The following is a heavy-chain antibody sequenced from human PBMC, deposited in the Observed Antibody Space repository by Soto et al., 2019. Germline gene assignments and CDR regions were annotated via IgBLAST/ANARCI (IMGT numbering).Heavy chain of an antibody. Sequence: GASVKVSCKASGYTFTSYAMHWVRQAPGQRLEWMGWINAGNGNTKYSQKFQGRVTITRDTSASTAYMELSSLRSEDTAVYYCARDEGIRITIFGVVSSGYMDVWGKGTTVTVSS. CDR1: GYTFTSYA. J-gene: IGHJ6*03. CDR3: ARDEGIRITIFGVVSSGYMDV. V-gene: IGHV1-3*01. CDR2: INAGNGNT. D-gene: IGHD3-3*01.